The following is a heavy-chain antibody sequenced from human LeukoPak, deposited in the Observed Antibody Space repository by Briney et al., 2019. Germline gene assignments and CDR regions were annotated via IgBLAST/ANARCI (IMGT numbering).Heavy chain of an antibody. J-gene: IGHJ6*03. D-gene: IGHD1-26*01. Sequence: GGSLRLSCAASGFTFSSYGMHWVRQAPGKGLEWVAVISYDGSNKYYADSVKGRFTISRDNSKNTLYLQMNSLRAEDTAVYYCAKDSGTYWVDYYYMDVWGKGTTVTVSS. CDR1: GFTFSSYG. CDR2: ISYDGSNK. CDR3: AKDSGTYWVDYYYMDV. V-gene: IGHV3-30*18.